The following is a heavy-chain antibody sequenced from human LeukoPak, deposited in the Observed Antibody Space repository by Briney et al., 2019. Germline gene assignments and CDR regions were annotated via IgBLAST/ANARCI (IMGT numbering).Heavy chain of an antibody. V-gene: IGHV4-59*01. CDR3: ARSPLYCSSTSCYVGQIDY. Sequence: TSETLSLTCTVSGGSISSYYWSWIRQPPGKGLEWIGYIYYSGSTNYNPSLKSRVTISVDTSKSQFSLKLSSVTAADTAVYYCARSPLYCSSTSCYVGQIDYWGQGTLVTVSS. J-gene: IGHJ4*02. CDR2: IYYSGST. D-gene: IGHD2-2*01. CDR1: GGSISSYY.